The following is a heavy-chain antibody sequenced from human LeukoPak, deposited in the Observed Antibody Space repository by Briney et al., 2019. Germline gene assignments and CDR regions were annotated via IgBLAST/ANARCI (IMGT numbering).Heavy chain of an antibody. Sequence: PGGSLSLSGAASGFTVNSNYTNWVRQAPGKGLEWVSLIYGGGTTYYADSVKARFTISRDNSKNTLYLQMNSLRAEDTAVYFCARDPYRSGAFVIWAQGPMVTVSS. J-gene: IGHJ3*02. V-gene: IGHV3-53*01. CDR1: GFTVNSNY. D-gene: IGHD3-10*01. CDR3: ARDPYRSGAFVI. CDR2: IYGGGTT.